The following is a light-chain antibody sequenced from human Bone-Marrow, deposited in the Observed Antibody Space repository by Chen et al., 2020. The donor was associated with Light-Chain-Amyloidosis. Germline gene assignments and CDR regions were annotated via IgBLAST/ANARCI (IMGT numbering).Light chain of an antibody. CDR2: GAS. Sequence: DIQMTQSPSSLSAFVGDRVTITCRASRDIGTYLNWYQYKPGKIPNLLIYGASSLLSGVPSRVSGSGSGTDFTLTIASLQPEDFATYYCQQSHSIPRTFGQGTKVDI. CDR1: RDIGTY. J-gene: IGKJ2*01. CDR3: QQSHSIPRT. V-gene: IGKV1-39*01.